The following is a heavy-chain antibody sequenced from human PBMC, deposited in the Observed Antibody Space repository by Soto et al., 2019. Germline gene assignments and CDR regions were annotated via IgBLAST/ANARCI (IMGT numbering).Heavy chain of an antibody. J-gene: IGHJ4*02. CDR3: LARVSGYSYGLSGLDY. D-gene: IGHD5-18*01. V-gene: IGHV3-15*01. Sequence: DVQVVESGGGLVKPGGSLRLSCAVSGFTFINAWMFWVRQAPGQGLEWVGRIKSKTDGGTADYAAPVKGRFTILRDDSKNTLYLQMNSLKTEDTAVYYCLARVSGYSYGLSGLDYWGQGTLVTVSS. CDR1: GFTFINAW. CDR2: IKSKTDGGTA.